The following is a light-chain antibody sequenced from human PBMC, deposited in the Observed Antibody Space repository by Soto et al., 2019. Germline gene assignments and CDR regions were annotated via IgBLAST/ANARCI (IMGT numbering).Light chain of an antibody. CDR3: QQSYSTPGT. CDR1: QSISSY. V-gene: IGKV1-39*01. J-gene: IGKJ1*01. Sequence: DIQMTQSPSSLSASVGDRVTITCRASQSISSYLNWYQQKPGKAPKLLIYAASSLQSGVPSRFSGSGSETDFTLTISSLQPDDFATYYCQQSYSTPGTFGQGTKVEIK. CDR2: AAS.